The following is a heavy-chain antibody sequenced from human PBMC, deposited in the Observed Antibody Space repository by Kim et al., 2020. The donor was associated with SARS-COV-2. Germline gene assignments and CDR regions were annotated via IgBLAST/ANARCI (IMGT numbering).Heavy chain of an antibody. D-gene: IGHD6-19*01. V-gene: IGHV3-9*01. CDR2: ISWNSGSI. Sequence: GGSLRLSCAASGFTFGDYAMHWVRQAPGKGLEWVSGISWNSGSIGYADSVKGRFTISRDNAKNSLYLQMNSLRAEDTALYYCAKARFRALGWYLDYWGQGTLVTVSS. CDR3: AKARFRALGWYLDY. J-gene: IGHJ4*02. CDR1: GFTFGDYA.